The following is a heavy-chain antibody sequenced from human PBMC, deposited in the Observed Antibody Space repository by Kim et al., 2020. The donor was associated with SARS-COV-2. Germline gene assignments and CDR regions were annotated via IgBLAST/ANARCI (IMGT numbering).Heavy chain of an antibody. D-gene: IGHD2-15*01. Sequence: SVKVSCKASGGTFSSYAISWVRQAPGQGLEWMGGIIPIFGTANYAQKFQGRVTITADESTSTAYMELSSLRSEDTAVYYCARSGYCSGGSCPNWFDPWGQGTLVTVSS. CDR3: ARSGYCSGGSCPNWFDP. V-gene: IGHV1-69*13. CDR1: GGTFSSYA. J-gene: IGHJ5*02. CDR2: IIPIFGTA.